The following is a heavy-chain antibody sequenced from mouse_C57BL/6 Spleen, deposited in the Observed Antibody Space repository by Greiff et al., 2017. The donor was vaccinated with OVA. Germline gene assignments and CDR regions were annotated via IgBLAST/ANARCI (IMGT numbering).Heavy chain of an antibody. D-gene: IGHD2-1*01. J-gene: IGHJ3*01. Sequence: QVTLKVSGPGILQPSQTLSLTCSFSGFSLSTFGMGVGWIRQPSGKGLEWLAHIWWDDDKYYNPALKSRLTISKATSKNQVCLTIYNEDTADTATYYCVRNRICYGNYTWFAYWGQGTLVTVSA. CDR3: VRNRICYGNYTWFAY. CDR2: IWWDDDK. CDR1: GFSLSTFGMG. V-gene: IGHV8-8*01.